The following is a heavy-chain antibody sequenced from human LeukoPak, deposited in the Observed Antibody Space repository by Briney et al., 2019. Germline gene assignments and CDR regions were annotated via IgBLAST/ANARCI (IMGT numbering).Heavy chain of an antibody. CDR3: AREAYGDYPRRYYYMDV. J-gene: IGHJ6*03. CDR1: GFTFDDYG. V-gene: IGHV3-20*04. CDR2: INWNGGST. Sequence: GGSLRLSCAASGFTFDDYGMSWVRQAPGKGLEWVSGINWNGGSTGYADSVKGRFTISRDNAKNSLYLQMNSLRAEDTALYYCAREAYGDYPRRYYYMDVWGKGTTVTVSS. D-gene: IGHD4-17*01.